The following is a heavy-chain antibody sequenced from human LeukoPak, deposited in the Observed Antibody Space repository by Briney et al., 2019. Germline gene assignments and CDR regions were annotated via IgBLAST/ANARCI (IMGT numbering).Heavy chain of an antibody. J-gene: IGHJ4*02. CDR2: ISSSSSYI. Sequence: GGSLRLSCAASGFTFSSYSMNWVRQAPGKGLEWVSSISSSSSYIYYADSVKVRFTISRDNAKNSLYLQMNSLRAEDTAVYYCARKNYGDYGEVDYWGQGTLVTVSS. CDR3: ARKNYGDYGEVDY. CDR1: GFTFSSYS. V-gene: IGHV3-21*01. D-gene: IGHD4-17*01.